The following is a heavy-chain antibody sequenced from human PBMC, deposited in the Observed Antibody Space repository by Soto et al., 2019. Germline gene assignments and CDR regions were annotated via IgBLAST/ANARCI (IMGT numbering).Heavy chain of an antibody. CDR1: GFTFSDYY. D-gene: IGHD5-12*01. CDR3: AREDVAMATTSFDY. J-gene: IGHJ4*02. V-gene: IGHV3-11*01. Sequence: PGGSLRLSCAASGFTFSDYYMSWIRQAPGKGLEWVSYISSSGSTIYYADSVKGRFTISRDNAKNSLYLQMNSLRAEDTAVYYCAREDVAMATTSFDYWGQGTLVTVSS. CDR2: ISSSGSTI.